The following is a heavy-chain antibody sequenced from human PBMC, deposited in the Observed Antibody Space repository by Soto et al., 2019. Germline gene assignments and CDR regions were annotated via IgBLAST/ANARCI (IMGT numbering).Heavy chain of an antibody. J-gene: IGHJ6*02. CDR2: ISSYNGDT. CDR1: GYTFTRSG. V-gene: IGHV1-18*01. D-gene: IGHD5-12*01. Sequence: QVQLVQSGAEVKKPGASVKVSCKASGYTFTRSGISWVRQAPGQGPERMGWISSYNGDTNYAQTFQGRVTMTTDTSTSTAYMELRSLRSDDTAVYYCAGEGVAPYYYYGMDDWGQGTPVTVSS. CDR3: AGEGVAPYYYYGMDD.